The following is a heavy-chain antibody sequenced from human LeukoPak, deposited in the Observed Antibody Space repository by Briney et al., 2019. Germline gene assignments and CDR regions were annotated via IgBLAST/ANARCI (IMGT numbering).Heavy chain of an antibody. V-gene: IGHV3-66*01. CDR1: GFTVSSNY. CDR3: ARDTNYYDSSGNSDY. Sequence: GGSLRLSCAASGFTVSSNYMSWVRQAPGKGLEWVSVIYSGGSTYYADSVKGRFTISRDNSKNTLYLQMNSLRAEDTAVYYCARDTNYYDSSGNSDYWGQGTLVTVSS. J-gene: IGHJ4*02. D-gene: IGHD3-22*01. CDR2: IYSGGST.